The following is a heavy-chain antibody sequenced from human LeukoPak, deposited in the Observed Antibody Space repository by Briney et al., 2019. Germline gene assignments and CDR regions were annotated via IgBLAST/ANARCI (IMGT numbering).Heavy chain of an antibody. Sequence: ASVKVSCKVSGYTLTELSMHWVRQAPGKGLEWMGGFDPEDGETIYAQKFQGRVTMTEDTSTDTAYMELSSLRSEDTAVYYCATDTKLAYYDSSGQGGGFDYWGQGTLVTVSS. CDR1: GYTLTELS. CDR3: ATDTKLAYYDSSGQGGGFDY. CDR2: FDPEDGET. V-gene: IGHV1-24*01. J-gene: IGHJ4*02. D-gene: IGHD3-22*01.